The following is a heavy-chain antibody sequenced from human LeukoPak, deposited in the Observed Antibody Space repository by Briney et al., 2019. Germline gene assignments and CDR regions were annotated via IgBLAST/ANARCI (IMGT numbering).Heavy chain of an antibody. Sequence: SETLSLTCTVSGGSISSYYWSWIRQPPGKGLEWIGYIYSSGSTNYNPSLKSRVTISVHTSKNQFSLKLSSVTAADTAVYYCARGDYDSSGSFYFDYWGQGTLVTVSS. D-gene: IGHD3-22*01. J-gene: IGHJ4*02. CDR2: IYSSGST. CDR3: ARGDYDSSGSFYFDY. CDR1: GGSISSYY. V-gene: IGHV4-59*01.